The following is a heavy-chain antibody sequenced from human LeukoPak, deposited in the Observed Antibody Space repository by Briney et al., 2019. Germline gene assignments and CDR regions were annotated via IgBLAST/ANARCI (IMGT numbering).Heavy chain of an antibody. Sequence: SETLSLTCAVYGGSFSGYYWSWIRQPPGKGLEWIGEINHSGSTNYNPSLKSRVTISVDTSKNQFSLKLSSVTAADTAVYYCARVFYDLLTGYSGGFDSWGQGTLVTVSS. CDR1: GGSFSGYY. J-gene: IGHJ5*01. D-gene: IGHD3-9*01. CDR2: INHSGST. CDR3: ARVFYDLLTGYSGGFDS. V-gene: IGHV4-34*01.